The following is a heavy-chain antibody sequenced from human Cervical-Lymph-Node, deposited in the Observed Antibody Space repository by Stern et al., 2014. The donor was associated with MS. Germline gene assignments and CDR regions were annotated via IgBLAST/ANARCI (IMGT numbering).Heavy chain of an antibody. D-gene: IGHD6-19*01. Sequence: MPLVQSGTEVKEPGASVKVSCKTSGFTFANYGIVWVRQAPGQGLEWMGWVSPYNGKTNYEQTFQGRVTMTSETSTTTAYMELRSLRSDDTAIYFCARYDSGSADFWGQGTLVTVSS. CDR3: ARYDSGSADF. J-gene: IGHJ4*02. CDR2: VSPYNGKT. CDR1: GFTFANYG. V-gene: IGHV1-18*04.